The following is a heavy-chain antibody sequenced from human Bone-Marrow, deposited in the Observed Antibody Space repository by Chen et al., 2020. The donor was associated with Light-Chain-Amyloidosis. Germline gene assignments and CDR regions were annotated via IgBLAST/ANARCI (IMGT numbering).Heavy chain of an antibody. J-gene: IGHJ6*02. CDR2: LSPSGLTT. CDR1: GFTFSDYA. D-gene: IGHD5-12*01. CDR3: ATRGQSGYAQSYKGIDV. Sequence: EVQLLESGGGLAQPGGSLRLSCAASGFTFSDYAMSWVRQAPGKGLEWVSTLSPSGLTTFYADSVEGRFTISRDNSMNTLFLQVSSLRAEDTAVYYCATRGQSGYAQSYKGIDVWGQGTTVTVA. V-gene: IGHV3-23*01.